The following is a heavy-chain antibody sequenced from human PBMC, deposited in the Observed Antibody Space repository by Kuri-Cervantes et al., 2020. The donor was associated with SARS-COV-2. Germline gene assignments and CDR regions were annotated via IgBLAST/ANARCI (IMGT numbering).Heavy chain of an antibody. D-gene: IGHD2/OR15-2a*01. CDR1: GYTFTGYY. CDR2: MNPNSGNT. Sequence: ASVKVSCKASGYTFTGYYMHWVRQATGQGLEWMGWMNPNSGNTGYAQKFQGRVTITRNTSISTAYMELSSLRSEDTAVYYCAGGLDHFLMDVWGKGTTVTVSS. J-gene: IGHJ6*03. V-gene: IGHV1-8*03. CDR3: AGGLDHFLMDV.